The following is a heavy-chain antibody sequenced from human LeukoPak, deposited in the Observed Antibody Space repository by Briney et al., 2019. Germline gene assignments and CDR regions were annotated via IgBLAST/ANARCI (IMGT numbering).Heavy chain of an antibody. D-gene: IGHD2-15*01. CDR2: ISTYNGNT. J-gene: IGHJ3*02. CDR1: GYTFTSYG. V-gene: IGHV1-18*01. CDR3: ARDRLGYCSGGSCYAETAFDI. Sequence: ASVKVSCKASGYTFTSYGISWVRQAPGQGLEWMGWISTYNGNTNYAQKLQGRVTMTTDTFTSTAYMELRSLRSDDTAVYYCARDRLGYCSGGSCYAETAFDIWGQGTMVTVSP.